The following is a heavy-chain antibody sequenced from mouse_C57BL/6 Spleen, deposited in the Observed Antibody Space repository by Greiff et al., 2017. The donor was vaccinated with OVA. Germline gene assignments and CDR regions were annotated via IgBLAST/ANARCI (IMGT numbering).Heavy chain of an antibody. Sequence: VQLQQSGPELVKPGASVKISCTASGYSFTDYNMNWVKQSNGKSLEWIAVINPNYGTISYNQKFKGKVTLTIDQSSITAYMQLNSLTSEDSAVYYCASTAQAKGAMDYWGQGASVTVSS. CDR2: INPNYGTI. J-gene: IGHJ4*01. V-gene: IGHV1-39*01. CDR1: GYSFTDYN. D-gene: IGHD3-2*02. CDR3: ASTAQAKGAMDY.